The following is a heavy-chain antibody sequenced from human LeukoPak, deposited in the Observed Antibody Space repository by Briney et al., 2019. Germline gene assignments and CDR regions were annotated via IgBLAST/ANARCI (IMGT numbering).Heavy chain of an antibody. CDR1: GGSISSSSYY. J-gene: IGHJ3*02. V-gene: IGHV4-39*01. CDR3: ARPLEWLLLGRGAFDI. Sequence: SETLSLTCTVSGGSISSSSYYWGWIRQPPGKGLEWIGSIYYSGSTYYNPSLKSRVTISVDTSKNQFSLKLSSVTAADTAVYYCARPLEWLLLGRGAFDIWGQGTMATVSS. D-gene: IGHD3-3*01. CDR2: IYYSGST.